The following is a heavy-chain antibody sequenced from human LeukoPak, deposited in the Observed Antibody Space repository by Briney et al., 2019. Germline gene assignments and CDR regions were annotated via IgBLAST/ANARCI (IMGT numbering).Heavy chain of an antibody. CDR3: AKLGYCSGGSCSPFAY. J-gene: IGHJ4*02. CDR2: ISYDGSNK. V-gene: IGHV3-30*18. CDR1: GFTFSSYG. Sequence: GRSLRLSCAASGFTFSSYGMHWVRQAPGKGLEWVAVISYDGSNKYYADSVKGRFTISRDNSKNTLYLQMNSLRAEDTAVYYCAKLGYCSGGSCSPFAYWGQGTLVTVSS. D-gene: IGHD2-15*01.